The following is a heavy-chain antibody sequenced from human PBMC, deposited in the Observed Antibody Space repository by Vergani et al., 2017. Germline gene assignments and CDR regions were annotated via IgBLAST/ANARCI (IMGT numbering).Heavy chain of an antibody. V-gene: IGHV3-20*04. CDR1: GFTFDDYG. CDR3: ARDNLGHCSGGRCYDVEYFHL. D-gene: IGHD2-15*01. Sequence: EVQLLESGGGLVQPGGSLRLSCAASGFTFDDYGMSWVRQAPGKGLEWVSGINWNGGSTGYADSVKGRFTISRDNAKNSLYLQMNSLRAEDTALYYCARDNLGHCSGGRCYDVEYFHLWGQGTLVTVSS. CDR2: INWNGGST. J-gene: IGHJ1*01.